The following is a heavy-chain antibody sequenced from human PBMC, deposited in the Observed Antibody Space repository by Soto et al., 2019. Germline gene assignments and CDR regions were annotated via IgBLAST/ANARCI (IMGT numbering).Heavy chain of an antibody. CDR3: ARDGGGNSLAY. CDR1: GGTFSSYT. D-gene: IGHD2-21*02. V-gene: IGHV1-69*01. Sequence: QVQLVQSGAEVKKPGSSVKVSCKASGGTFSSYTISWVRQAPGQGLEWMGGIIPIFNAANYAPKFQGRLTITADESTSTAYMELSSLRSEDTAVYYCARDGGGNSLAYWGQGTLVIVSS. CDR2: IIPIFNAA. J-gene: IGHJ4*02.